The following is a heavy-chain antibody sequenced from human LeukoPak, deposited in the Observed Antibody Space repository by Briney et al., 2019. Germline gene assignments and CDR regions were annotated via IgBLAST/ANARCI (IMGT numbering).Heavy chain of an antibody. CDR3: AREWDA. CDR1: GFTFSDYG. J-gene: IGHJ6*04. Sequence: GGSLSLSCAASGFTFSDYGMNWLRQAPGKGLEWLSHISSTSTTIKYVDSVKGRFTISRDNAKNSVYLQMHSLRVEDTAVYYCAREWDAWGKGTTVTVSS. CDR2: ISSTSTTI. V-gene: IGHV3-48*01.